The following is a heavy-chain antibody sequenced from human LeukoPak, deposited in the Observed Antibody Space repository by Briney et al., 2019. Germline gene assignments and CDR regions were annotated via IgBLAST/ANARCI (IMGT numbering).Heavy chain of an antibody. D-gene: IGHD4/OR15-4a*01. CDR2: IYYSGST. J-gene: IGHJ4*02. CDR3: ARSGPMVAPDY. CDR1: GGSISSYY. Sequence: SETLSLTCTVSGGSISSYYWGWIRQPPGKGLEWIGSIYYSGSTYYNPSLKSRVTISVDTSKNQFSLKLSSVTAADTAVYYCARSGPMVAPDYWGQGTLVTVSS. V-gene: IGHV4-39*07.